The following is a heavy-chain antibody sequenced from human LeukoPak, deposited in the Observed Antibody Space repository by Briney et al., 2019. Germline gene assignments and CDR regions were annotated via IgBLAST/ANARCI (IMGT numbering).Heavy chain of an antibody. J-gene: IGHJ4*02. CDR3: ARTNCGGDCGFDY. D-gene: IGHD2-21*02. CDR2: IYPADSDT. CDR1: GYTFTNYW. V-gene: IGHV5-51*01. Sequence: GESLKISCKGSGYTFTNYWIGWVRQMPGKGLEWMGIIYPADSDTRYSPSFQGQVTISVDKSINTAYLQWSTLEASDTAMYYCARTNCGGDCGFDYWGQGTLVTVSS.